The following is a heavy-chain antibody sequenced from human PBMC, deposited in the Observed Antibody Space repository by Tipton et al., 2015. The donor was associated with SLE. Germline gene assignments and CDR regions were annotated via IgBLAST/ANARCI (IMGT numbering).Heavy chain of an antibody. CDR3: ARVFDTTGYRKHELDY. J-gene: IGHJ4*02. CDR1: GFTFRSYD. CDR2: IWYDGTNK. D-gene: IGHD3-22*01. Sequence: SLRLSCAVSGFTFRSYDMHWVRQAPGKGLEWMAVIWYDGTNKYYADSVEGRFTVSRDNAKNSLFLQLNSLRAEDTAVYYCARVFDTTGYRKHELDYWGRGTLVTVSS. V-gene: IGHV3-33*08.